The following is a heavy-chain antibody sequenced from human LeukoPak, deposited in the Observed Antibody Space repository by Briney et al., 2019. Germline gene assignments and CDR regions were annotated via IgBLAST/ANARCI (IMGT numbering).Heavy chain of an antibody. J-gene: IGHJ6*03. D-gene: IGHD5-24*01. Sequence: GGSLRLSCAASGFTFSSYAMSWVRQAPGKGLEWVSAISGSGGSTYYADSVKGRFTISRDNSKNTLYLQMNSLRAEDTAVYYCAKVGRDGYNYDYYYYYTDAWGKRATVTVSS. CDR3: AKVGRDGYNYDYYYYYTDA. V-gene: IGHV3-23*01. CDR2: ISGSGGST. CDR1: GFTFSSYA.